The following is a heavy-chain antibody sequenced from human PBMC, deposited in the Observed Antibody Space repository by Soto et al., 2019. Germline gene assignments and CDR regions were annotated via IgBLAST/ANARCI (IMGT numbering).Heavy chain of an antibody. CDR1: GDTCTANY. Sequence: ASVKISCKASGDTCTANYIHWGEQAPLQWIEWMGCINPKSGGTNYQQKFQVRVTMTRDTSLSTVYMTLTRLTSDDTAVYYCAIDLAKGGGSAGFDYWGQGTLVTVSS. CDR3: AIDLAKGGGSAGFDY. CDR2: INPKSGGT. J-gene: IGHJ4*02. V-gene: IGHV1-2*02. D-gene: IGHD1-26*01.